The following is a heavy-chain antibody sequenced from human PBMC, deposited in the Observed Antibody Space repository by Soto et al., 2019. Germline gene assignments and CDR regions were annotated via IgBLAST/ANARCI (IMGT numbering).Heavy chain of an antibody. D-gene: IGHD3-22*01. V-gene: IGHV3-23*01. Sequence: GGSLRLSCAASGFTFSSYAMSWVRQAPGKGLEWVSAISGSGGSTYYADSVKGRFTISRDNSKNTLYLQMNSLRAEDTAVYYCAKARYYYDSSGLDSXGQGTLVTVSS. CDR1: GFTFSSYA. CDR2: ISGSGGST. CDR3: AKARYYYDSSGLDS. J-gene: IGHJ5*01.